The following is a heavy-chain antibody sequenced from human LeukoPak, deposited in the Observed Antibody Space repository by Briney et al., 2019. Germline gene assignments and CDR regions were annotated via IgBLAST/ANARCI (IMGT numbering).Heavy chain of an antibody. Sequence: GGSLRLSCAASGFTLSSYAMSWVRQGPGKGLEWVSAISVSGNTYHADSVKGRFTISRDSSKNTLYLYMNSLRADDTAIYYCVRDNYSYRLDVWGQGTLVTVSS. V-gene: IGHV3-23*01. CDR1: GFTLSSYA. CDR3: VRDNYSYRLDV. J-gene: IGHJ4*02. CDR2: ISVSGNT. D-gene: IGHD2-21*01.